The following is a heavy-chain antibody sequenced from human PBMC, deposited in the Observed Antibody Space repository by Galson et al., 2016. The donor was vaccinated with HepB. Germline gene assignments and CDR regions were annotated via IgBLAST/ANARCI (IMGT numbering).Heavy chain of an antibody. J-gene: IGHJ6*02. CDR1: GFTFDDYT. V-gene: IGHV3-43*01. Sequence: SLRLSCAASGFTFDDYTMHWVRQAPGKGLEWVSLISWDGVTTYYADSLRGRFTISRDNSKNSLYLQMNSLTTEDTALYYCAKDKNTAVESFYSGMDVWGQRTPVTVS. CDR2: ISWDGVTT. D-gene: IGHD5-18*01. CDR3: AKDKNTAVESFYSGMDV.